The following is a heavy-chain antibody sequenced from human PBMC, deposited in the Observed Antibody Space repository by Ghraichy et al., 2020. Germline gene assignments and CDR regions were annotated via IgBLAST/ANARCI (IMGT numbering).Heavy chain of an antibody. J-gene: IGHJ4*02. CDR3: AREPSWFGELLSGGFDY. V-gene: IGHV4-39*07. Sequence: SQTLSLTCTVSGCSISSSSYYWGWIRQPPGKGLEWIGSIYYSGSTYYNPSLKSRVTISVDTSKNQFSLKLSSVTAADTAVYYCAREPSWFGELLSGGFDYWGQGTLVTVSS. D-gene: IGHD3-10*01. CDR2: IYYSGST. CDR1: GCSISSSSYY.